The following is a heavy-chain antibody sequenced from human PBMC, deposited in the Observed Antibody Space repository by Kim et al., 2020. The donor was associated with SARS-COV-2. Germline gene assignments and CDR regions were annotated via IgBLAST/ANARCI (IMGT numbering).Heavy chain of an antibody. V-gene: IGHV3-9*01. CDR2: LSLDSDRI. D-gene: IGHD6-6*01. CDR3: TRDLVPGDADY. J-gene: IGHJ4*02. Sequence: GGSLRLSCEMSGFKFERFAVHWVRQPPGKGLEWVSGLSLDSDRIGYADSVKGRFTVSRDKAKDTLYLQMDSLRIEDTAFYYCTRDLVPGDADYWGQGTLVTVSS. CDR1: GFKFERFA.